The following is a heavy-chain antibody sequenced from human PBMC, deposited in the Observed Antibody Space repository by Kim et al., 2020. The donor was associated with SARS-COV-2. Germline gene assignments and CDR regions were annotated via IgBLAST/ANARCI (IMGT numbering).Heavy chain of an antibody. D-gene: IGHD1-26*01. J-gene: IGHJ4*02. Sequence: NYNPSLKSRVTISVDTSKNQFSLKLRSVTAADTAVYYCAREIVGATHFDYWGQGTLVTVSS. V-gene: IGHV4-59*01. CDR3: AREIVGATHFDY.